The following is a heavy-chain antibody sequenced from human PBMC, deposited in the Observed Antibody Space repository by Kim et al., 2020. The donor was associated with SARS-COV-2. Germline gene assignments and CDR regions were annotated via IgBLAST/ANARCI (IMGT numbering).Heavy chain of an antibody. V-gene: IGHV3-21*01. CDR3: ARAYSSGWAYFDY. Sequence: GGSRRLSCAASGFTFSSYSMNWVRKAPVKGLEWVSFISSSSSYIYYADSVKGRFTISRDNAKNSLYLQMNSLRAEDTAVYYCARAYSSGWAYFDYWGQG. J-gene: IGHJ4*02. CDR2: ISSSSSYI. CDR1: GFTFSSYS. D-gene: IGHD6-19*01.